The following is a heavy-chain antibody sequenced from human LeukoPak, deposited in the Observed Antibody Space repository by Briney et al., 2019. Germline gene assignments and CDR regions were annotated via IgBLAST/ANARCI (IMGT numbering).Heavy chain of an antibody. V-gene: IGHV3-23*01. CDR1: GSTFSSYA. CDR2: ISGSGGST. D-gene: IGHD6-13*01. J-gene: IGHJ4*02. CDR3: AKDLWAAAGTPSGDY. Sequence: PGGSLRLSCAASGSTFSSYAMSWVRQAPGKGLEWVSAISGSGGSTYYADSVKGRFTISRDNSKNTLYLQMNSLRAEDTAVYYCAKDLWAAAGTPSGDYWGQGTLVTVSS.